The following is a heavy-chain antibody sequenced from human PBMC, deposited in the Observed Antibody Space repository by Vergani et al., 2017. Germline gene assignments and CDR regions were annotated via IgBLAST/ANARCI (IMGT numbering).Heavy chain of an antibody. J-gene: IGHJ6*04. CDR3: AKATPGSSGYYDLCYDHALDV. V-gene: IGHV3-23*01. D-gene: IGHD3-22*01. CDR2: ISGSGGST. Sequence: EVQLLESGGDLVQPGGSLRLSCAASGFTFNHYAMNWVRQAPGKGLEGVSGISGSGGSTYYAGSVKGRFTISRDSSKNTLYLQMNRLSAGDTAVYYCAKATPGSSGYYDLCYDHALDVWGKGTPVTFSS. CDR1: GFTFNHYA.